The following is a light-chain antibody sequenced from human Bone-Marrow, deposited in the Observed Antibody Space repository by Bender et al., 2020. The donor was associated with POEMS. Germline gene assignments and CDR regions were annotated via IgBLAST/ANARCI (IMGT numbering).Light chain of an antibody. CDR3: AAWDDTLNLWV. CDR2: SSH. V-gene: IGLV1-44*01. CDR1: SSNIGAHA. Sequence: QSVLTQPPSASGTPGQRVTISCSGGSSNIGAHAVNWYQHLPGTAPKLLIYSSHRRPSEVPDRFSGSRSGTSASLAISGLQSDDEADYYCAAWDDTLNLWVFGGGTKLTVL. J-gene: IGLJ3*02.